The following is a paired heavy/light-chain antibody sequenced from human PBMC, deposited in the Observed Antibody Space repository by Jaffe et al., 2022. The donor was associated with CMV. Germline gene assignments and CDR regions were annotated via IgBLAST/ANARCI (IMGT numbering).Light chain of an antibody. V-gene: IGKV3-15*01. CDR2: GAS. CDR1: QSVTSS. CDR3: QEYHNWPPIYT. J-gene: IGKJ2*01. Sequence: EIVMTQSPATLSVSPGERVTLSCRASQSVTSSLAWYQQKPGQAPRLLIYGASTRASGIPARFSGSGSGTEFTLTISSLQSEDFAVYYCQEYHNWPPIYTFGQGTKLEIK.
Heavy chain of an antibody. CDR2: IYYTGSS. Sequence: QLQMQESGPGLVKPSETLSLICSVSAGSISSSPYYWGWIRQPPGKGLEWIGSIYYTGSSYYNPSLKSRVTISVDTSKNQYSLKLSTVTAADTAVYYCARSGSGLPRWGQGTLVTVSS. CDR3: ARSGSGLPR. CDR1: AGSISSSPYY. V-gene: IGHV4-39*01. D-gene: IGHD3-10*01. J-gene: IGHJ4*02.